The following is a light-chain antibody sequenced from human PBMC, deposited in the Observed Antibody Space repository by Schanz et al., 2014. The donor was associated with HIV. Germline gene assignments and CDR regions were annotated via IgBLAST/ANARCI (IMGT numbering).Light chain of an antibody. CDR1: SSDVGHYDS. CDR3: AAWDDSLKGWV. Sequence: QSVLTQPAPVSASPGQSITISCTGTSSDVGHYDSVSWYQQHPGKAPKLMIYEVSKRPSGVPDRFSGSKSGNTASLAISGLQSEDEADYYCAAWDDSLKGWVFGGGTKLTVL. J-gene: IGLJ3*02. CDR2: EVS. V-gene: IGLV2-14*01.